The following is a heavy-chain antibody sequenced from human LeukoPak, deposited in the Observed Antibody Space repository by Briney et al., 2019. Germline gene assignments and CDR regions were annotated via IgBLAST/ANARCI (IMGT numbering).Heavy chain of an antibody. CDR3: AMYGSGSTYFDY. J-gene: IGHJ4*02. CDR2: IIPIFGTA. CDR1: GGTFSSYA. Sequence: SVKVSCKASGGTFSSYAISWVRQAPGQGLEWMGGIIPIFGTASYAQKFQGRVTITTDESTSTAYMELSSLRSEDTAVYYCAMYGSGSTYFDYWGQGTLVTVSS. V-gene: IGHV1-69*05. D-gene: IGHD3-10*01.